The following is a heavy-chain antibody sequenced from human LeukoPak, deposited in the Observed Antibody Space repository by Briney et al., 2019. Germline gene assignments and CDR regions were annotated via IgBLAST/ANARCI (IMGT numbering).Heavy chain of an antibody. J-gene: IGHJ6*02. CDR1: GGSISSGGYY. V-gene: IGHV4-31*03. CDR2: IYYSGST. Sequence: PSQTLSLTCTVSGGSISSGGYYWSWIRQHPGKGLEWIGYIYYSGSTYYNPSLKSRVTISVDTSKNQFSLKLSSVTAADTAVYYCARDFSFSSAAGPSGMDVWGQGTTVTVSS. D-gene: IGHD6-13*01. CDR3: ARDFSFSSAAGPSGMDV.